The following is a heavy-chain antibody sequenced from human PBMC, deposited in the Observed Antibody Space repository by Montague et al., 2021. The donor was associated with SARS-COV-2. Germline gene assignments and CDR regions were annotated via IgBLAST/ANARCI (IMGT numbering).Heavy chain of an antibody. J-gene: IGHJ3*02. V-gene: IGHV3-7*01. CDR1: GFTFSSYW. Sequence: YLRLSCAASGFTFSSYWMSWVRQAPGKGLEWVANIKQDGSAKYYVDSVKGRFTISRDNAKNSLYLQMNSLRAEDTAVYYCAREGVGAFLRVDALDTWGQGTMVTVSS. CDR2: IKQDGSAK. CDR3: AREGVGAFLRVDALDT. D-gene: IGHD1-26*01.